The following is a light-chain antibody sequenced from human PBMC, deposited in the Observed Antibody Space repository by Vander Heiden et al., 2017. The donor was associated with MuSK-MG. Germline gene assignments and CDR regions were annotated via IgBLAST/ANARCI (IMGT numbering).Light chain of an antibody. CDR1: QSVLYSSNNKNQ. J-gene: IGKJ4*01. CDR2: RAS. Sequence: DIVMTQSPDSLAVSLGERATINCKSSQSVLYSSNNKNQVAWYQQKPGQPPKLILYRASTRESGVPDRFSGSGSGTDFTLSISSLQAEDVAVYYCQQDYSTPRTFGGGTKVEIK. V-gene: IGKV4-1*01. CDR3: QQDYSTPRT.